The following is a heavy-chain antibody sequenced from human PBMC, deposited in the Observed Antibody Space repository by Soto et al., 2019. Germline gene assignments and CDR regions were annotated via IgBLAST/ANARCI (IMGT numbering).Heavy chain of an antibody. Sequence: LSLTCIVSNGSLTFYSWSWIRQPPGKELEWIGNIYYRGTTNYNPSLQGRVTMSIDTSKNQFSLMLTSVTAADTAVYYCTRVATAVPSWGRGVLVTVSS. CDR1: NGSLTFYS. J-gene: IGHJ5*02. CDR3: TRVATAVPS. D-gene: IGHD5-18*01. CDR2: IYYRGTT. V-gene: IGHV4-59*12.